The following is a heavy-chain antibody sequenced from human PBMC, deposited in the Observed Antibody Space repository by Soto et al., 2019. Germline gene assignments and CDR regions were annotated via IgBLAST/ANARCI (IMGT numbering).Heavy chain of an antibody. CDR1: GGSISSSTYY. V-gene: IGHV4-39*01. J-gene: IGHJ3*02. Sequence: SETLSLTCTVSGGSISSSTYYWGWTRQPPGKGLEWIGNIYYSGRTYYNPSLKSRLTISVDTSNNQFSLKLSSVSAADTAVYYCASRTLPITSDALDIWGQGTMVTVSS. CDR2: IYYSGRT. D-gene: IGHD3-16*01. CDR3: ASRTLPITSDALDI.